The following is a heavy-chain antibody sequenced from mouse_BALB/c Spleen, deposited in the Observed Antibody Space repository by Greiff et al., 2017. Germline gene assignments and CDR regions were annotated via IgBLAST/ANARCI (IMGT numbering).Heavy chain of an antibody. V-gene: IGHV2-6-7*01. CDR3: ARDHDYDRVWFAY. CDR1: GFSLTGYG. CDR2: IWGDGST. J-gene: IGHJ3*01. Sequence: VKVVESGPGLVAPSQSLSITCTVSGFSLTGYGVNWVRQPPGKGLEWLGMIWGDGSTDYNSALKSRLSISKDNSKSQVFLKMNSLQTDDTARYYCARDHDYDRVWFAYWGQGTLVTVSA. D-gene: IGHD2-4*01.